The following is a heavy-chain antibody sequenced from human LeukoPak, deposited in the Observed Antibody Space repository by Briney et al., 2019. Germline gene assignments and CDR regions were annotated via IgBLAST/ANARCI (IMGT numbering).Heavy chain of an antibody. J-gene: IGHJ4*02. D-gene: IGHD3-10*01. V-gene: IGHV5-51*01. Sequence: GESLKISCKGSGYIFTNYWFGWVRQMPGKGLEWMGIIYPADSNSRYSPSFRGQVTISADKSTSTAYLQWSSLKASDTAMYYCARHNASGSFFDFWGQGTLVTVSS. CDR3: ARHNASGSFFDF. CDR2: IYPADSNS. CDR1: GYIFTNYW.